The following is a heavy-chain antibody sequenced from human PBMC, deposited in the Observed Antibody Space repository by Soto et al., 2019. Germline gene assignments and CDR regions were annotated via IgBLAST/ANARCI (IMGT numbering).Heavy chain of an antibody. V-gene: IGHV5-10-1*01. Sequence: GESLKISCKGSGYSFTCYWISWVRQMPGKGLDWMGRINPSDSYTSYSPSLQGHVTISADNSISTAYLQWSSLKASGTAIFYCARHQSGIYPSFDYWGQGTLVTVSS. J-gene: IGHJ4*02. CDR2: INPSDSYT. CDR1: GYSFTCYW. CDR3: ARHQSGIYPSFDY. D-gene: IGHD1-26*01.